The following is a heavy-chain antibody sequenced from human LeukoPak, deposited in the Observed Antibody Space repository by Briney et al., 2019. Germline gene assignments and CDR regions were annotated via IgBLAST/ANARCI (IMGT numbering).Heavy chain of an antibody. CDR3: ARGLYYFDY. CDR1: GGSFSGYY. CDR2: INHSGST. V-gene: IGHV4-34*01. Sequence: SETLSLTCAVYGGSFSGYYWSWIRQPPGKGLEWIGEINHSGSTNYNPSLKSRVTISVDTSKNQFSLKLSSVTAADTAVYYCARGLYYFDYWGQGTLVTVSS. J-gene: IGHJ4*02.